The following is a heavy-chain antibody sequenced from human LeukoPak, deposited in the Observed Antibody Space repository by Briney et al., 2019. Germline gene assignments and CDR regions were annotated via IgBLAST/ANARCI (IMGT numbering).Heavy chain of an antibody. V-gene: IGHV3-30*18. J-gene: IGHJ4*02. CDR1: EFTFSTYG. D-gene: IGHD3-16*01. Sequence: GGSLRLSCAASEFTFSTYGMHWVRQAPGKGLEWGAVISYDGSYKFYADSVKGRFTISRDNSKNTLYLQMNSLRAEDTAVYYCAKGGYDYVWGSSDYWGQGTLVTVSS. CDR2: ISYDGSYK. CDR3: AKGGYDYVWGSSDY.